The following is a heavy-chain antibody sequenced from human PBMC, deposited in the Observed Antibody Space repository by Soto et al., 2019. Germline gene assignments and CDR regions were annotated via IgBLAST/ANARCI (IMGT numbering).Heavy chain of an antibody. CDR3: ARAPTIAAHAFDI. D-gene: IGHD6-6*01. CDR1: GGSISSYY. V-gene: IGHV4-59*01. Sequence: SETLSLTCTVSGGSISSYYWSWIRQPPGKGLEWIGYIYYSGSTNYNPSLKSRVTISVDTSKNQFSLKLSSVTAADTAVYYCARAPTIAAHAFDIWGQGTMVTVPS. J-gene: IGHJ3*02. CDR2: IYYSGST.